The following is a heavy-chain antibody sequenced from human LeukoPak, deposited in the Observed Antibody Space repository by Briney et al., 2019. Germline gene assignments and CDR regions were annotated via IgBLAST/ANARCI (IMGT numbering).Heavy chain of an antibody. CDR3: ARDEGLYYDYVWGSYRTTPHFDY. J-gene: IGHJ4*02. D-gene: IGHD3-16*02. V-gene: IGHV3-21*01. CDR1: GFTFSSYS. CDR2: ISSSSSYI. Sequence: GGSLRLSCAASGFTFSSYSMNWVRQAPGKGLEWVSSISSSSSYIYYADSVKGRFTISRDNAKNSLYLQMNSLRAEDTAVYYCARDEGLYYDYVWGSYRTTPHFDYWGQGTLVTVSS.